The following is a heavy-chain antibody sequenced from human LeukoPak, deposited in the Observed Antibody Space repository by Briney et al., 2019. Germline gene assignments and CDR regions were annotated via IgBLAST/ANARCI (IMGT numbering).Heavy chain of an antibody. CDR1: GYTFTGYY. D-gene: IGHD3-10*01. Sequence: GASVKVSCKASGYTFTGYYMHWVRQAPGQGLEWMGWINPNSGGTNYAQKFQGRVTMTRDTSISTAYMELRSLRSDDTAVYYCARDRSMKGFGELLEGPRRPTLHDYWGQGTLVTVSS. J-gene: IGHJ4*02. V-gene: IGHV1-2*02. CDR2: INPNSGGT. CDR3: ARDRSMKGFGELLEGPRRPTLHDY.